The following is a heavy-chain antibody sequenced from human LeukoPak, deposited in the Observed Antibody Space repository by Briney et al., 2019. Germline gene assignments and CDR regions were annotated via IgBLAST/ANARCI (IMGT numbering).Heavy chain of an antibody. CDR1: GFTFSSYW. CDR2: ISSSSAHI. V-gene: IGHV3-21*04. J-gene: IGHJ4*02. CDR3: ARDRLKGPPVMDY. Sequence: GGSLRLSCAASGFTFSSYWMSWVRQAPGKGLEWVSFISSSSAHINYADSVKGRFTISRDNPRNSLYLQMNSLRAEDTAVYYCARDRLKGPPVMDYWGQGILVTVSS. D-gene: IGHD3-16*01.